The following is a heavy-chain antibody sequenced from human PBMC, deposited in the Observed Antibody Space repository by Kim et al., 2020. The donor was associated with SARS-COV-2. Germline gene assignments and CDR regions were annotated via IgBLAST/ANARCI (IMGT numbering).Heavy chain of an antibody. CDR3: AKANVLLWFRKFLDDAFDI. Sequence: GGSLRLSCAASGFTFNNFGMHWVRQAPGKGLEWVAVISYEGSKKHYADSVNGRFTISRDNFKNTMSLQMSRLTAEDTAVYYCAKANVLLWFRKFLDDAFDIWGQGTMVTVSS. J-gene: IGHJ3*02. CDR2: ISYEGSKK. CDR1: GFTFNNFG. D-gene: IGHD3-10*01. V-gene: IGHV3-30*18.